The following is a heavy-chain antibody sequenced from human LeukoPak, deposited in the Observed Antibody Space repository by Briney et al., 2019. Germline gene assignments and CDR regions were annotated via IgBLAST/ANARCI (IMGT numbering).Heavy chain of an antibody. CDR1: GGSISSGDYY. CDR2: INHSGST. CDR3: AGRLFDWLNY. V-gene: IGHV4-39*07. Sequence: SETLSLTCTVSGGSISSGDYYWSWIRQPPGKGLEWIGEINHSGSTNYNPSLKSRVTISVDTSKNQFSLKLSSVTAADTAVYYCAGRLFDWLNYWGQGTLVTVSS. J-gene: IGHJ4*02. D-gene: IGHD3-9*01.